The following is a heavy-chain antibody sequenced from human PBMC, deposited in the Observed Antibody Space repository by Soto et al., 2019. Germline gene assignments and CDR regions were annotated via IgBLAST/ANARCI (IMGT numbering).Heavy chain of an antibody. D-gene: IGHD1-26*01. J-gene: IGHJ4*02. CDR3: ARPNSGRRKYYFEY. CDR1: GYRFTDYW. V-gene: IGHV5-51*03. Sequence: EVQLVQSGAEVKKPGESLKISCKGFGYRFTDYWIAWVRQMPGEGLEWMGIISPDDSDTTYSPSLQGQITISADKSINNAYLQWNSLKASDTAIYYCARPNSGRRKYYFEYWGQGTPVTVSS. CDR2: ISPDDSDT.